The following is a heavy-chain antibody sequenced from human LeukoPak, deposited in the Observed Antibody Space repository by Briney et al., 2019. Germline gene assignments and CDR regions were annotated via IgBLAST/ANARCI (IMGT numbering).Heavy chain of an antibody. CDR3: AKSRGESRGASNY. V-gene: IGHV3-23*01. Sequence: PGGSLRLSCAASGFTFTSYAMNWVRQAPGKGLEWVSFISGSGDITYYADSVKGRFTISRDNSKNTLYLQMNSPRAEDTALYYCAKSRGESRGASNYWGQGTLVTVSS. D-gene: IGHD1-26*01. J-gene: IGHJ4*02. CDR1: GFTFTSYA. CDR2: ISGSGDIT.